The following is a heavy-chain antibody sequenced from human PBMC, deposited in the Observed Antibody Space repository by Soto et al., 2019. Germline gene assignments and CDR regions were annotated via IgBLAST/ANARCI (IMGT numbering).Heavy chain of an antibody. Sequence: SVKVSCKASGGTFSSYSISWVLQAPGQGLEWMGGIIPIFGTANYAQKFQGRVTITADESTSTAYMELSSLRSEDTAVYYCARDRGGYCSSTSCYRGYYYYGMDVWGQGTTVTVSS. CDR1: GGTFSSYS. CDR2: IIPIFGTA. CDR3: ARDRGGYCSSTSCYRGYYYYGMDV. J-gene: IGHJ6*02. D-gene: IGHD2-2*01. V-gene: IGHV1-69*13.